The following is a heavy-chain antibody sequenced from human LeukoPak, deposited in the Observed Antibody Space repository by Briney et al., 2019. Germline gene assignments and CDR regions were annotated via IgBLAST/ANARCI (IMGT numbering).Heavy chain of an antibody. V-gene: IGHV1-2*02. CDR3: ARVSGSGWH. CDR1: GYTFTGYY. D-gene: IGHD6-19*01. CDR2: INPNSGGT. J-gene: IGHJ4*02. Sequence: ASVKVSCKASGYTFTGYYMHWVRQAPGQGLEWMGWINPNSGGTNYAQKFQGRVTMTRNTSISTAYMELSSLRSEDTAVYYCARVSGSGWHWGQGTLVTVSS.